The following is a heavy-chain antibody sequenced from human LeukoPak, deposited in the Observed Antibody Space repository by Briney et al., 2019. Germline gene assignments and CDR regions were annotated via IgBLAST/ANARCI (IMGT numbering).Heavy chain of an antibody. CDR2: INPNSGGT. Sequence: ASVKVSCKASGYTFTTYGINWVRQAPGQGLEWMGWINPNSGGTNYAQKFQGRVTMTRDTSVSTAYMDLTSLTSDDTAVYYCARDRTTVTIFDYWGQGTLVTVSS. J-gene: IGHJ4*02. D-gene: IGHD4-17*01. CDR1: GYTFTTYG. V-gene: IGHV1-2*02. CDR3: ARDRTTVTIFDY.